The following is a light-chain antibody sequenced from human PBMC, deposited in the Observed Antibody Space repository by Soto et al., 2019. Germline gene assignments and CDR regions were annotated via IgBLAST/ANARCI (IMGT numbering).Light chain of an antibody. J-gene: IGKJ1*01. CDR2: DAS. CDR1: QSISSW. Sequence: SQMTQSPSSLPASVRDIVTITGRASQSISSWLAWYQQKPGKAPKLLIYDASSLESGVPSRFSGSGSGTEFTLTISSLQPDDFATYYCQQYNSYPWPFGQGTKVDI. V-gene: IGKV1-5*01. CDR3: QQYNSYPWP.